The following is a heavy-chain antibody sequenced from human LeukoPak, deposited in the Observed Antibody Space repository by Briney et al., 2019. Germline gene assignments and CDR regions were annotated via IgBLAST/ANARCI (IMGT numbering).Heavy chain of an antibody. V-gene: IGHV3-48*03. CDR2: ISSSGSTI. D-gene: IGHD3-10*02. CDR1: GFTFSSYE. CDR3: AELGITMIGGV. Sequence: GGSLRLSCAASGFTFSSYEMNWVRQAPGKGLEWVSYISSSGSTIYYADSVKGRFTISRDNAKNSLYLQMDSLRAEDTAVYYCAELGITMIGGVWGKGATVTISP. J-gene: IGHJ6*04.